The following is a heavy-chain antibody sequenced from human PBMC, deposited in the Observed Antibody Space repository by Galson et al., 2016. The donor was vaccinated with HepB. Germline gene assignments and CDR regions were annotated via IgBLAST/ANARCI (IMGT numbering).Heavy chain of an antibody. D-gene: IGHD3-10*01. Sequence: ETLSLTCTVSGGSISSTIYDWGWIRQPLGKGLEWIGSIYYSGSTFYNLSLKSRVTISVDTSKNQFSLKLSSVTAADTAVYYCFQYGSGSYYNAPAVQHWGQGTLVTVSS. CDR2: IYYSGST. CDR3: FQYGSGSYYNAPAVQH. CDR1: GGSISSTIYD. V-gene: IGHV4-39*01. J-gene: IGHJ1*01.